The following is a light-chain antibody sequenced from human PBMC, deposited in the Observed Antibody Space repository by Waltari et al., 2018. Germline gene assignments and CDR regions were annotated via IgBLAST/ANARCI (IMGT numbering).Light chain of an antibody. CDR3: QQYDNWPSFS. CDR1: QDISRK. J-gene: IGKJ4*01. V-gene: IGKV3-15*01. Sequence: IVMTQSPTTLSMPPGERATLSCRASQDISRKLAWYQHRPGQAPRVLIYGASTRATDIPARFSGSGAGTEFTLTISSLQSEDFAVYYCQQYDNWPSFSFGGGTKVDIK. CDR2: GAS.